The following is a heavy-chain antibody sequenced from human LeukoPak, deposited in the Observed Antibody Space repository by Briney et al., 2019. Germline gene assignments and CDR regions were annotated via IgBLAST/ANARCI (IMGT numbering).Heavy chain of an antibody. D-gene: IGHD2-15*01. CDR2: ISTSGSTI. V-gene: IGHV3-11*01. J-gene: IGHJ2*01. CDR1: GFTFSDYN. CDR3: AKRIWESEWYFDL. Sequence: PGGSLRLSRAASGFTFSDYNMSWIRQAPGEGLEWVSYISTSGSTIYYADSVKGRFTISRDNAKNSLYLQMNSLRAEDTAVYYCAKRIWESEWYFDLWGRGTLVTVSS.